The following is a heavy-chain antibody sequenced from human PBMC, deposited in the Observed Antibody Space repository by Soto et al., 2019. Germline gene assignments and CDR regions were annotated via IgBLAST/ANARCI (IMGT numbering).Heavy chain of an antibody. V-gene: IGHV1-3*05. J-gene: IGHJ3*02. CDR3: ARDDCSGGSCYAPTGAFDI. CDR2: INTVNGHT. CDR1: GYTFTTYA. D-gene: IGHD2-15*01. Sequence: QVQLVQSGAEEKKPGASVKVSCKASGYTFTTYAMHWVRQAPGQRLEWMGWINTVNGHTKYSQKFQGRVTIAGDTSASTAYMELSSLRSEDTAVYYCARDDCSGGSCYAPTGAFDIWGQGTMVTVSS.